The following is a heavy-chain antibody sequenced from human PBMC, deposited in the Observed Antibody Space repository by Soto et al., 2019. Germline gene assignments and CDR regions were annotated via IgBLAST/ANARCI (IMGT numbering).Heavy chain of an antibody. CDR3: ARSVNHYDSSVHGD. D-gene: IGHD3-22*01. CDR2: IGSRGETYAT. V-gene: IGHV3-73*01. Sequence: GSLRLSCAASGFTFGASALQWVRQASGKGLEWLGRIGSRGETYATTYAASVKGRFTISRDNARSSLYLQMNSLRAEDTAVYYCARSVNHYDSSVHGDWGQGTLVTVSS. CDR1: GFTFGASA. J-gene: IGHJ4*02.